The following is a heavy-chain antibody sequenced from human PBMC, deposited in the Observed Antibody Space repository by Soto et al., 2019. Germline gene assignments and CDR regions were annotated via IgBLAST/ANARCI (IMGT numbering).Heavy chain of an antibody. Sequence: EVQLLESGGGLVQPGGSLRLSCAASGFTFSSYAMSWVRQAPGKGLEWVSAISGSGGSTYYADSVKGRFTISRDNSKNTLYLQMNSLRAEDTAVYYCVKDGYNWSLMGEFDYWGQGTLVTVFS. CDR3: VKDGYNWSLMGEFDY. J-gene: IGHJ4*02. V-gene: IGHV3-23*01. D-gene: IGHD1-20*01. CDR1: GFTFSSYA. CDR2: ISGSGGST.